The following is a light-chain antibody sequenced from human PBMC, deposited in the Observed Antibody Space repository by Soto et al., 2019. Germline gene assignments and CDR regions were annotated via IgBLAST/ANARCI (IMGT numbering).Light chain of an antibody. V-gene: IGKV1-33*01. CDR2: DAS. Sequence: DIQMTQSPSSLSASVGDRVTITCQASQDISKYLNWYQHKPGKAPKLLIYDASNLETGVPSRFGGSGSETHFTSTVSSLQPEDIATYYCQHYSRIPYSFGQGTKLEIK. CDR1: QDISKY. CDR3: QHYSRIPYS. J-gene: IGKJ2*01.